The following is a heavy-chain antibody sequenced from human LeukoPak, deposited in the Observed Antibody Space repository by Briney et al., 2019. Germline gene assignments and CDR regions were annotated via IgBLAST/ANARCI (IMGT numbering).Heavy chain of an antibody. J-gene: IGHJ4*02. V-gene: IGHV3-7*01. Sequence: PGGSLRLSCVASGFTLGTSWMTWVRQAPGKGLEWVTNINRDGSQIDYLDSVKGRFTISRDSANNALYLQMNSLRAEDTAIYYCARGGLSAGFGYWGQGTLLTVSS. CDR3: ARGGLSAGFGY. CDR2: INRDGSQI. CDR1: GFTLGTSW. D-gene: IGHD3-10*01.